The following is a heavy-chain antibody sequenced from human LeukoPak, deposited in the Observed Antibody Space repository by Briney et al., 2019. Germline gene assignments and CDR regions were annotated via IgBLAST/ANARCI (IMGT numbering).Heavy chain of an antibody. D-gene: IGHD1-26*01. J-gene: IGHJ5*02. CDR1: GGSISSSSYY. CDR2: IYYSGST. Sequence: PSETLSLTCTVSGGSISSSSYYWGWIRQPPGKGLEWIGSIYYSGSTYYNPSLKSRVTISVDTSKNQFSLRLSSVTAADTAVYSCARHGRGNYYYPPNRGNWFDPWGQGTLVTVSS. CDR3: ARHGRGNYYYPPNRGNWFDP. V-gene: IGHV4-39*01.